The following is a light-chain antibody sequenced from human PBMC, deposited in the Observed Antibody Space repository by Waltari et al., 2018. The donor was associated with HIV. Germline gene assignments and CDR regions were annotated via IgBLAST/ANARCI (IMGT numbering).Light chain of an antibody. V-gene: IGLV1-47*01. Sequence: QSVLTQPPSASGTPGQRITLSCSGNSSKLGNNDVHWYQPLPGPPPKLLIYRNNQRASGVPDRFSGSKSGTSASLAISGLRSEDEADYYCVTWADRSSGPVVFGGGTKVTVL. CDR2: RNN. J-gene: IGLJ2*01. CDR1: SSKLGNND. CDR3: VTWADRSSGPVV.